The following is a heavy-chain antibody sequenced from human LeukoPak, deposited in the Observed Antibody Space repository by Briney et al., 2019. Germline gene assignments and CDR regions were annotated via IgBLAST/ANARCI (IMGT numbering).Heavy chain of an antibody. CDR1: GFIFSSAW. Sequence: PGGSLRLSCAASGFIFSSAWMSWVRQSPGKGLEWVGRIKSKADAGTTEYAAPVKGRFTISRDDSKNTVYLQMNSPKTEDTAVYYCTTEGLPGSFDYWGQGTLVTVSS. CDR2: IKSKADAGTT. J-gene: IGHJ4*02. CDR3: TTEGLPGSFDY. V-gene: IGHV3-15*01. D-gene: IGHD4-11*01.